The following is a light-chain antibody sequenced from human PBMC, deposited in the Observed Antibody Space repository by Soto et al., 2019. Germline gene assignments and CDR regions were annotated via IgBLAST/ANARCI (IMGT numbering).Light chain of an antibody. V-gene: IGKV3-15*01. Sequence: EVVIRHSPATLSFSPGECATFSCRASQGIGDTLAWYQHKPGQTPRLLIYDTSTRATGVPTRFSGSGSGTEFTLTISSLQSKDFAVYYCQQYNNWPRTFGQGTKVDIK. J-gene: IGKJ1*01. CDR2: DTS. CDR1: QGIGDT. CDR3: QQYNNWPRT.